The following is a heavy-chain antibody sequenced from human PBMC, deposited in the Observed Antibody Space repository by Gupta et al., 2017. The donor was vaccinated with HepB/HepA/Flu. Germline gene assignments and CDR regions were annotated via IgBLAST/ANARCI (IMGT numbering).Heavy chain of an antibody. CDR2: IIPFLDTT. CDR1: EDTFRHYP. J-gene: IGHJ4*02. D-gene: IGHD6-13*01. Sequence: QVQLVQSGAEVKRPGSSVKVSCKASEDTFRHYPICWVLQAPGQGREWMGRIIPFLDTTNYAQNLQGRVTISADRSTSTAYMELSSLRSEDTAMYYCARAWYTNTWYPLFDYWGQGTLVTVSS. V-gene: IGHV1-69*04. CDR3: ARAWYTNTWYPLFDY.